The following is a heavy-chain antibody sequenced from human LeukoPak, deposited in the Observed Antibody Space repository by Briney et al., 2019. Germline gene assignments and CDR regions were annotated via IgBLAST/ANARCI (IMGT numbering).Heavy chain of an antibody. J-gene: IGHJ4*02. V-gene: IGHV4-61*02. D-gene: IGHD3-9*01. CDR3: ARTSYDILTGYYSGGGPFDY. Sequence: PSETLSLTCTVSGGSISSAGYYWTWIRQPAGKGLEWIGRTYTSGYTNYNPSLKSRVTISVDTSKNQFSLKLSSVTAADTAVYYWARTSYDILTGYYSGGGPFDYWGQGTLVTVSS. CDR2: TYTSGYT. CDR1: GGSISSAGYY.